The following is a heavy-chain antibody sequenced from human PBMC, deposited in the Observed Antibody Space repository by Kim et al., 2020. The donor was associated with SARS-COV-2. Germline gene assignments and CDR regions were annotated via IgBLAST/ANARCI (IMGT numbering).Heavy chain of an antibody. V-gene: IGHV3-30*01. CDR3: ATDPSYCSSTSCYGGEFDY. Sequence: GGSLRLSCAASGFTFSTYAMHWVRQAPGKGLEWVAVISFDGINKYYPDSVKGRFTISRDSLRAEDSAVYYCATDPSYCSSTSCYGGEFDYWGQGTLVTVSS. CDR1: GFTFSTYA. D-gene: IGHD2-2*01. J-gene: IGHJ4*02. CDR2: ISFDGINK.